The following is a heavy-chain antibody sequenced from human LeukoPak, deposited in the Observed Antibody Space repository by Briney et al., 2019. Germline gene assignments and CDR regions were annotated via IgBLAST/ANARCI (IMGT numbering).Heavy chain of an antibody. Sequence: GASVKVSCKASGYTFTSSGISWVRQAPGQVLEWMGLINPDGGNTNYAQNFQGRVTLTRDTSTSTVYMELSSLRSEDTAIYYCARIRDGYNDAYDIWGQGTVVTVPS. D-gene: IGHD5-24*01. CDR1: GYTFTSSG. CDR3: ARIRDGYNDAYDI. V-gene: IGHV1-46*01. J-gene: IGHJ3*02. CDR2: INPDGGNT.